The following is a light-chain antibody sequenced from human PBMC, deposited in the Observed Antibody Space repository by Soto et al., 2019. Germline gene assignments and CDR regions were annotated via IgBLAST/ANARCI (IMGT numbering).Light chain of an antibody. V-gene: IGKV1-39*01. J-gene: IGKJ2*01. CDR2: AAS. CDR3: QQSYSTPPN. CDR1: QSISSY. Sequence: DIHMTQSPSSLSASVGDRVTITCRASQSISSYVNWYQQKSGQAPKLLIYAASSLRSGVPSRFSGTGSGTDFTLTITSLQPEDFASYHCQQSYSTPPNFGQGTKVDIK.